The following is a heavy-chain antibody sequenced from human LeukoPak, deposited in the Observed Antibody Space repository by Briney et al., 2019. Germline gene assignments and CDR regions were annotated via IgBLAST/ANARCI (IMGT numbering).Heavy chain of an antibody. V-gene: IGHV3-53*04. CDR2: IYIGDNP. CDR3: ARVRPWVFDY. Sequence: GGSLRLSCAASGLTVSSSYMSWVRQAPGKGREWVSIIYIGDNPHYADSVKGRFTISRHNSKNTLYLQMNNLRAEDTAVYYCARVRPWVFDYWGQGTLVTVSS. J-gene: IGHJ4*02. CDR1: GLTVSSSY.